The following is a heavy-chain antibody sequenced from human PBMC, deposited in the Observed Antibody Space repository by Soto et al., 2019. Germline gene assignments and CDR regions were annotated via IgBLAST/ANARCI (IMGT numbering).Heavy chain of an antibody. CDR1: GETFTGYY. CDR2: INHSGTT. V-gene: IGHV4-34*01. D-gene: IGHD3-3*01. J-gene: IGHJ6*03. Sequence: SETLSLTCAVYGETFTGYYWRWIRQHPGAGLEWIGEINHSGTTNYNPSLKSRVIISVDTSKNQFSLKLSSVTAADTAVYYCARGYYDFWSGFPSMDVWGKGTTVTVSS. CDR3: ARGYYDFWSGFPSMDV.